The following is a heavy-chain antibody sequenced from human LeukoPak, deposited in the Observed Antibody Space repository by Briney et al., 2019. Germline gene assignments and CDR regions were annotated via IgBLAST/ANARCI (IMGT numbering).Heavy chain of an antibody. Sequence: GGSLRLSCAASGFTFSSYNMHWVRQAPGKGLEWVSSISTSGSYIYYTDSVKGRFTISRDNAKNSLYLQMNSLRAEDTALYYCARVGIAVAGTGTWFDPWGQGTLVTVSS. D-gene: IGHD6-19*01. J-gene: IGHJ5*02. CDR3: ARVGIAVAGTGTWFDP. CDR2: ISTSGSYI. CDR1: GFTFSSYN. V-gene: IGHV3-21*01.